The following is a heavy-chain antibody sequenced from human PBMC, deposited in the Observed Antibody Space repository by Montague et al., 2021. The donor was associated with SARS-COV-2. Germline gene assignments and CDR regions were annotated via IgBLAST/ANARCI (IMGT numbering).Heavy chain of an antibody. J-gene: IGHJ4*02. D-gene: IGHD4/OR15-4a*01. CDR1: GFTFNNYW. CDR2: IKQDGSEA. CDR3: ATLIYRYGAFDY. V-gene: IGHV3-7*01. Sequence: SRRLSCAASGFTFNNYWMNWVRQTPGKGLEWVANIKQDGSEAYYMDSVKGRFTISRDNAKKSLHLQMNRLRDEDTAVYYCATLIYRYGAFDYWGQGTLVIVSS.